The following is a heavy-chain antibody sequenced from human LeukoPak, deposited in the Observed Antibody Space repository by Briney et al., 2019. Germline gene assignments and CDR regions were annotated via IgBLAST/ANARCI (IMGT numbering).Heavy chain of an antibody. J-gene: IGHJ6*03. D-gene: IGHD3-10*01. CDR2: IYYSGST. Sequence: SETLSLTCTVSGGSISSYYWSWIRQPPGKGLEWIGYIYYSGSTNYNPSLKSRVTISVDTSKNQFSLKLSSVTAADTAVYYCARAGPSTGKLYYYYMDVWGKGTTVTVSS. CDR1: GGSISSYY. CDR3: ARAGPSTGKLYYYYMDV. V-gene: IGHV4-59*01.